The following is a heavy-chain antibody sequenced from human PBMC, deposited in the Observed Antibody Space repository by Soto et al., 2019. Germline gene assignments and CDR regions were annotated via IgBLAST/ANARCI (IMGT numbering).Heavy chain of an antibody. D-gene: IGHD5-18*01. CDR1: GYSFTSYW. V-gene: IGHV5-51*01. CDR3: ARLDTAMVYYYYYGMDV. J-gene: IGHJ6*02. CDR2: IYPGDSDT. Sequence: PGESLKISCKGSGYSFTSYWIGWVRQMPGKGLEWMGIIYPGDSDTRYSPSFQGQVTISAGKSISTAYLQWSSLKASDTAMYYCARLDTAMVYYYYYGMDVWGQGTTVTVSS.